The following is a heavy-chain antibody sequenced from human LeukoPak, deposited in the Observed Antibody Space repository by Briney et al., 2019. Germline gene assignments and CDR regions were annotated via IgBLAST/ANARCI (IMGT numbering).Heavy chain of an antibody. Sequence: ETLSLTCTVSGGSISSSKYYWGWIRQPPGKGLEWVSAIGGSGDTTYYADSVKGRFTISRDNSKNTLYLQMNSLRAEDTAVYYCANFRVGATGDSWGQGTLVTASS. CDR1: GGSISSSKYY. CDR2: IGGSGDTT. D-gene: IGHD1-26*01. CDR3: ANFRVGATGDS. V-gene: IGHV3-23*01. J-gene: IGHJ4*02.